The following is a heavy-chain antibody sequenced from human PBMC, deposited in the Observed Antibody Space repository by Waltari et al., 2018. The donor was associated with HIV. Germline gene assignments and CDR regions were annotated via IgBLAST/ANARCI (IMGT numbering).Heavy chain of an antibody. V-gene: IGHV3-33*01. CDR2: IWYDGSNK. J-gene: IGHJ4*02. CDR3: ARDAVAGISQFDY. Sequence: QVQLVESGGGVVPPGRSLSRSCSASGFTFSRSGWCWGRWAPGKGLEWVAVIWYDGSNKYYADSVKGRFTISRDNSKNTLYLQMNSLRAEDTAVYYCARDAVAGISQFDYWGQGTLVTVSS. CDR1: GFTFSRSG. D-gene: IGHD6-19*01.